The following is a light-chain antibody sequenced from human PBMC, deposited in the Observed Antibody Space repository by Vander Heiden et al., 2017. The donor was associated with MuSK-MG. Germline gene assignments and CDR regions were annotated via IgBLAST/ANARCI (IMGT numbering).Light chain of an antibody. CDR3: NSRDSSGNQLT. V-gene: IGLV3-19*01. CDR1: SLRSYY. J-gene: IGLJ3*02. CDR2: GKN. Sequence: SSELTQAPAVSVALGQTVRITCQGDSLRSYYASWYQQKPGQAPVLVIYGKNNRPSGIPDRFSGSSSGNTASLTITGAQAEDEADYYCNSRDSSGNQLTFGGGTKLTGL.